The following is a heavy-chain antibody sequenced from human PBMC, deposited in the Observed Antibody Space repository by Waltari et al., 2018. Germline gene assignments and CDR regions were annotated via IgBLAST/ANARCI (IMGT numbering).Heavy chain of an antibody. CDR1: GGSFSGYY. V-gene: IGHV4-34*01. D-gene: IGHD6-6*01. CDR3: ARHRKSSPRVIAAGESFDY. J-gene: IGHJ4*02. Sequence: QVQLQQWGAGLLKPSETLSLTCAVYGGSFSGYYWSWIRQPPGKGLEWIGEINHSGSTNCNPSLKSRVTISVDTSKNQFSLKLSSVTAADTAVYYCARHRKSSPRVIAAGESFDYWGQGTLVTVSS. CDR2: INHSGST.